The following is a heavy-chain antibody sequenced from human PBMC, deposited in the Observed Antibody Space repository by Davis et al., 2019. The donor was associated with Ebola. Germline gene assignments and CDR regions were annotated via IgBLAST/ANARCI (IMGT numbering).Heavy chain of an antibody. D-gene: IGHD6-19*01. CDR2: IYYSGST. CDR3: ARGIRGGWYSFWFDP. J-gene: IGHJ5*02. V-gene: IGHV4-61*08. CDR1: GGSISSGGYS. Sequence: MPGGSLRFSCAVSGGSISSGGYSWSWIRQPPGKGLEWIGYIYYSGSTNYNPSLKSRVTISVDTSKNQFSLKLSSVTAADTAVYYCARGIRGGWYSFWFDPWGQGTLVTVSS.